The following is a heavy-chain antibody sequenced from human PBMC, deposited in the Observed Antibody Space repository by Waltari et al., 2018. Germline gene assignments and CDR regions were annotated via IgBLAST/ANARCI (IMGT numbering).Heavy chain of an antibody. Sequence: QVQLVQSGAEVKKPGSSVKVSCKTSGGTFSSYAISWVRQAPGQGLEWMRGIISIFGTANYAQKFQGRVTITADESTSTAYMELSSLRSEDTALYYCARVSIGDYPLTWGQGTLVTVSS. CDR3: ARVSIGDYPLT. J-gene: IGHJ5*02. CDR1: GGTFSSYA. V-gene: IGHV1-69*13. D-gene: IGHD4-17*01. CDR2: IISIFGTA.